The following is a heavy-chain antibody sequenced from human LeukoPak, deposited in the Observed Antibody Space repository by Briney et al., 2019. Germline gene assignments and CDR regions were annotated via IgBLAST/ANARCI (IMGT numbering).Heavy chain of an antibody. V-gene: IGHV4-39*01. CDR2: IYYSGST. CDR1: GGSISSSSYY. CDR3: ATTYQYGNYGGVGY. Sequence: SETLSLTCTVSGGSISSSSYYWGWIRQPPGKGLEWIGSIYYSGSTYYNPSLKSRVTISVDTSKNQFSLKLSSVTAADTAVYYCATTYQYGNYGGVGYWGQGTLVTVSS. D-gene: IGHD4-23*01. J-gene: IGHJ4*02.